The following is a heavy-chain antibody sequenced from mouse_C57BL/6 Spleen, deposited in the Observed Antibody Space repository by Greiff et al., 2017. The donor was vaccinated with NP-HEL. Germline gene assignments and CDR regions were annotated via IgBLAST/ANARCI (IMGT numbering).Heavy chain of an antibody. J-gene: IGHJ3*01. V-gene: IGHV10-1*01. CDR2: IRSKSNNYAT. CDR3: ASDYSFAY. Sequence: EVKVVESGGGLVQPKGSLKLSCAASGFSFNTYAMNWVRQAPGKGLEWVARIRSKSNNYATFYADSVKDRFTISRDDSESMLYLQMNNLKTEDTAMYYCASDYSFAYWGQGTLVTVSA. D-gene: IGHD2-4*01. CDR1: GFSFNTYA.